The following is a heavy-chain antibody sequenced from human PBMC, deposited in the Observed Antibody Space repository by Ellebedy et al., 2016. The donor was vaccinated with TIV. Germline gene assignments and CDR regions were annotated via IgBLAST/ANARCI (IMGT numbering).Heavy chain of an antibody. Sequence: GGSLRLSCAGSGFNFSDYYMSWVRQAPGKGLEWLAYITSSGDIKYYTDSVKGRFTISRDNANSSLHLQMNRLRAEDTAVYYCTRDPGRTRFYYYYGMDVWGQGTTVTVSS. J-gene: IGHJ6*02. CDR2: ITSSGDIK. CDR1: GFNFSDYY. CDR3: TRDPGRTRFYYYYGMDV. V-gene: IGHV3-11*01.